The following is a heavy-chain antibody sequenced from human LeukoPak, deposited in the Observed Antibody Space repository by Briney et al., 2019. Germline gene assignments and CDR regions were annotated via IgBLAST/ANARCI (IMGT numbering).Heavy chain of an antibody. CDR1: GFTVSSNY. V-gene: IGHV3-23*01. CDR3: AKAGIGVVGYFDY. J-gene: IGHJ4*02. D-gene: IGHD6-19*01. Sequence: GGSLRLSCAASGFTVSSNYMSWVRQAPGKGLEWVSAIRGSGGGTYYADSVKGRFTISRDNSKNTLYLQMNSLRDEDTALYYCAKAGIGVVGYFDYWGQGTLVTVSS. CDR2: IRGSGGGT.